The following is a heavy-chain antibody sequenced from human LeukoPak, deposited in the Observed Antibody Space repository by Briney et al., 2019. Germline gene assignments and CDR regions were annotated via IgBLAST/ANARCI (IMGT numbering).Heavy chain of an antibody. V-gene: IGHV4-30-4*07. CDR2: IYYSGST. CDR3: ARVVAATHYTTPYYFDY. Sequence: SETLSLTCAVSGGSISSGGYSWRWIRQPPGKGLEWIGYIYYSGSTYYNPSLKSRVTISVDTSKNQFSLKLSSVTAADTAVYYCARVVAATHYTTPYYFDYWGQGTLVTVSS. J-gene: IGHJ4*02. D-gene: IGHD2-15*01. CDR1: GGSISSGGYS.